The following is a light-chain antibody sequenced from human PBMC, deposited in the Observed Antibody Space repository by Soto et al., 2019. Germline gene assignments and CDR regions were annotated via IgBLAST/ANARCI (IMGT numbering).Light chain of an antibody. Sequence: DIQMTQSPSTLSASVGDRVTITCRASRPISSWLAWYQQKPGKAPKLLIYDAYSLESGVPSRFSGRRSGTEFTLTIAGLQPEDFATYYCQQYESYSPLTFGGGTKVDIK. V-gene: IGKV1-5*01. CDR3: QQYESYSPLT. CDR2: DAY. CDR1: RPISSW. J-gene: IGKJ4*01.